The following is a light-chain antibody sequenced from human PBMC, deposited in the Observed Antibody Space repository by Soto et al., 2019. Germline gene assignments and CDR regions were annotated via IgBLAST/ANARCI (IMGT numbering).Light chain of an antibody. CDR3: AAWDDSLSAYYV. Sequence: QSVLTQPPSASGTPGQRVTISCSGSSSNIGSNYVYWYQQLPGTAPKLLIYRNNQRPSGVPDRFSGSKSGTSASLAISVLRSEDEADYYCAAWDDSLSAYYVFGTGTKLTVL. V-gene: IGLV1-47*01. CDR1: SSNIGSNY. J-gene: IGLJ1*01. CDR2: RNN.